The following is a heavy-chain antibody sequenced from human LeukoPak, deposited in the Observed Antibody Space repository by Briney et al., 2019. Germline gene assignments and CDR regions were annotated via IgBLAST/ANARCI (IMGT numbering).Heavy chain of an antibody. CDR2: INHSGST. J-gene: IGHJ4*02. V-gene: IGHV4-34*01. D-gene: IGHD4-17*01. CDR1: GGSFSGYC. Sequence: PSETLSLTCAVYGGSFSGYCWSWIRQPPGKGLEWIGEINHSGSTNYNPSLKSRVTISVDTSKNQFSLKLSSVTAADTAVYYCARDGDYWGRVARWGYWGQGTLVTISS. CDR3: ARDGDYWGRVARWGY.